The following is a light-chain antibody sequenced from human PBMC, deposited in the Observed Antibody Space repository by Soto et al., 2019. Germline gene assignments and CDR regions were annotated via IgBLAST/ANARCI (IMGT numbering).Light chain of an antibody. Sequence: DTQMTQSPSSLSASVGDRVTITFLASQSISSYLNWYQQKPGKAPKLLIYDASTLHSGVPSRFSGGGSGTDFTLTISSLQPEDFATYYCQQVNVYPSTFGGGTKVDI. V-gene: IGKV1-39*01. CDR3: QQVNVYPST. J-gene: IGKJ4*01. CDR1: QSISSY. CDR2: DAS.